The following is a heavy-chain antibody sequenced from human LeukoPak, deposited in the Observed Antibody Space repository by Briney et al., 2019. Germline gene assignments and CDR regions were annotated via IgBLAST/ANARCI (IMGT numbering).Heavy chain of an antibody. CDR3: ARAVRPPRGMDV. D-gene: IGHD6-19*01. J-gene: IGHJ6*02. Sequence: SQTLSLTCAVSGGSISSGGNSWSWIRQPPGKGLEWIGYIYYSGSTNYNPSLKSRVTISVDTSKNQFSLKLSSVTAADTAVYYCARAVRPPRGMDVWGQGTTVTVSS. CDR1: GGSISSGGNS. CDR2: IYYSGST. V-gene: IGHV4-61*08.